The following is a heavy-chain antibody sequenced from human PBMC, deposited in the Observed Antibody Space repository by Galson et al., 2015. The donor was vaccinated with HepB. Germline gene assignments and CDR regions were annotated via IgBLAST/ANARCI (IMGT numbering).Heavy chain of an antibody. V-gene: IGHV4-59*08. D-gene: IGHD2-21*02. CDR2: THYSGKT. Sequence: ETLSLTCTVTGDSISTYYWSWFRQAPGQGLEWIAYTHYSGKTRYNPPLQSRVTTSLDTFTDQFLLSLTSVTAADTAIYYCARHGHCGIVDCYPLDSWGQGILVTVSS. CDR3: ARHGHCGIVDCYPLDS. J-gene: IGHJ4*02. CDR1: GDSISTYY.